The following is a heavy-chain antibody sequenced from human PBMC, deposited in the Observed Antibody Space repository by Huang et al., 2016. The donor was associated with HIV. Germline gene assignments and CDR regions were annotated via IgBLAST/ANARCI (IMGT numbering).Heavy chain of an antibody. CDR2: IIHDGSA. CDR1: GGSFSLYS. J-gene: IGHJ6*02. D-gene: IGHD6-6*01. Sequence: QVRLHQWGAGLLKPSETLSLTCAVYGGSFSLYSWNWIGQPPGKGLQWIGEIIHDGSANYDPSLKSRLTMSVDTSKNQFSLILTALTAGDSAVYYCARGGRIAARNYYGMDVWGQGTTVTVSS. CDR3: ARGGRIAARNYYGMDV. V-gene: IGHV4-34*01.